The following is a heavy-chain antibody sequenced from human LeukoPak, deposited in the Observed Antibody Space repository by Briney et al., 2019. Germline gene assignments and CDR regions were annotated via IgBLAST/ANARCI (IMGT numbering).Heavy chain of an antibody. CDR2: IYYSGST. V-gene: IGHV4-59*08. CDR3: ARCEPQIWFDP. CDR1: GGSISSYY. J-gene: IGHJ5*02. D-gene: IGHD5-12*01. Sequence: SETLSLTCTVSGGSISSYYWSWIRQPPGKGLEWIGYIYYSGSTNYNPSLKSRVTISVDTSKNQFSLKLSSVTAADTAVYYCARCEPQIWFDPWGQGTLVTVSS.